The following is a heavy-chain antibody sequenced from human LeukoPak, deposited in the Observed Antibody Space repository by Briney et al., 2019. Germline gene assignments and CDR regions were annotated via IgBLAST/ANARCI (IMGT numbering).Heavy chain of an antibody. D-gene: IGHD2-15*01. CDR1: GYSFTNYW. J-gene: IGHJ2*01. V-gene: IGHV1-2*02. CDR3: ARDWPGISLHFDL. Sequence: GESLKISCKGSGYSFTNYWIGWVRQAPGQGLEWMGWINPNSGGTNFAQKFQGRVAMTRDTSLSTAYMDLSRLTSDDTAVYYCARDWPGISLHFDLWGRGTLITVSS. CDR2: INPNSGGT.